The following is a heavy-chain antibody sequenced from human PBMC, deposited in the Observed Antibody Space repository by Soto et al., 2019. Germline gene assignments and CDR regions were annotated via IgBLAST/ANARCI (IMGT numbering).Heavy chain of an antibody. CDR2: MNPNSGNT. V-gene: IGHV1-8*01. CDR1: GYTFTSYD. Sequence: QVQLVQSGAEVKKPGASVKVSCKASGYTFTSYDINWVRQATGQGLEWMGWMNPNSGNTGYAQKCQGRVNMTNNTSKSTAYMELSSLRSEDTAVYYRAREKTSYGMDVWGQGTTVTVSS. J-gene: IGHJ6*02. CDR3: AREKTSYGMDV.